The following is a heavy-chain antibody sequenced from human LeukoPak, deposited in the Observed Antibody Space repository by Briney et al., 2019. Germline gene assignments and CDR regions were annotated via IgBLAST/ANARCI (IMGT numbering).Heavy chain of an antibody. D-gene: IGHD2-8*02. Sequence: GGSLRLSCAASGFTFSSYSMNWVRQAPGKGLEWVSSISSSSYIYYADSVKGRSTISRDNAKNSLYLQMNSLRAEDTAVYYCARDRTDYYFDYWGQGTLVTVSS. V-gene: IGHV3-21*01. CDR3: ARDRTDYYFDY. CDR1: GFTFSSYS. J-gene: IGHJ4*02. CDR2: ISSSSYI.